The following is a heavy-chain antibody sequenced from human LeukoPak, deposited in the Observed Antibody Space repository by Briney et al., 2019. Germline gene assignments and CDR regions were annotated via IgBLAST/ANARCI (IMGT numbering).Heavy chain of an antibody. CDR2: IKSKTDGGTT. CDR3: TTLLYCSSTSCPPVWVFDY. CDR1: GSTFSNAW. Sequence: GGSLRLSCAASGSTFSNAWMSWVRQAPGKGLEWVGRIKSKTDGGTTDYAAPVKGRFTISRDDSKNTLYLQMNSLKTEDTAVYYCTTLLYCSSTSCPPVWVFDYWGQGTLVTVSS. V-gene: IGHV3-15*01. J-gene: IGHJ4*02. D-gene: IGHD2-2*01.